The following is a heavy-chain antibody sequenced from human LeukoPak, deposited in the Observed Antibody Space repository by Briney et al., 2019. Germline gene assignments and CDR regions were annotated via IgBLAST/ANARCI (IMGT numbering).Heavy chain of an antibody. Sequence: ASVKVSCKASGCIFTTYAMHWVRQAPGQSLEWMGWINAGIGNTKYLQKFQGRVTITRDTSANIAYMELSSLRSEDTAVYYCATTVSAGTYRYFQHWGQGTLVTVSS. V-gene: IGHV1-3*01. CDR1: GCIFTTYA. D-gene: IGHD6-13*01. CDR2: INAGIGNT. J-gene: IGHJ1*01. CDR3: ATTVSAGTYRYFQH.